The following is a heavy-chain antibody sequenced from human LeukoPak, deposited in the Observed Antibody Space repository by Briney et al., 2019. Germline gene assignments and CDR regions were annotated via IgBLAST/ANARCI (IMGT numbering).Heavy chain of an antibody. CDR2: ISGSAGGT. Sequence: GGSLRLSCVVSGITLSNYAMSWVRQAPRKGLEWVSGISGSAGGTNYADSVKGRFTISRDNSMNTMYLQMNSLRAEDTAVYFCAKRGIVIRGLLIIGFNKEAYYFDSWGQGILVTVSS. CDR1: GITLSNYA. D-gene: IGHD3-10*01. CDR3: AKRGIVIRGLLIIGFNKEAYYFDS. V-gene: IGHV3-23*01. J-gene: IGHJ4*02.